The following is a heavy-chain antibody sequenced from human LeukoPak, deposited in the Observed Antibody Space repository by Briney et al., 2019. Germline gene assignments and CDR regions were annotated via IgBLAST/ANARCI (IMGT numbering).Heavy chain of an antibody. D-gene: IGHD1-1*01. CDR1: GGSISSHY. CDR2: IYYSGST. V-gene: IGHV4-59*11. Sequence: PSETLSLTCTVSGGSISSHYWSWIRQPPGKGLEWIGYIYYSGSTNYNPSLKSRVTISVDTSKNQFSLKLSSVTAADTAVYYSARDQGSNEKYYFDYWGQGTLVTVSS. J-gene: IGHJ4*02. CDR3: ARDQGSNEKYYFDY.